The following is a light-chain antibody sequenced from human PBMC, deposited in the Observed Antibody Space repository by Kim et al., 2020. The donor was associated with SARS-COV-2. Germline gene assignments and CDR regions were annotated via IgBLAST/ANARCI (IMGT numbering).Light chain of an antibody. CDR1: ESMSSW. CDR3: QQYNSYSHT. J-gene: IGKJ2*01. V-gene: IGKV1-5*01. CDR2: DAY. Sequence: CASGGERVTITWRASESMSSWLAWYQKKPGKAHKLLIQDAYSLERGVPSRLSGSGSGTEFTLTITSLQPDDFATYYCQQYNSYSHTFGQGTKLEI.